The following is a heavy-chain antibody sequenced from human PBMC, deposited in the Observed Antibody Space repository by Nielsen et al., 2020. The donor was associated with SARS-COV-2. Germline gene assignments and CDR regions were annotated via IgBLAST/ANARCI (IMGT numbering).Heavy chain of an antibody. CDR3: ARRVVVVQTGFHYSYMDV. V-gene: IGHV1-3*01. Sequence: ASVKVFCKASGYTFTTYAVHWVRQAPGQRLEWMGWSNAAKDNTKYSQKFQGRVSVTSDTSASTDFVELSGLRSEDTAMFYCARRVVVVQTGFHYSYMDVWGKGTTVTVSS. CDR2: SNAAKDNT. CDR1: GYTFTTYA. D-gene: IGHD2-2*01. J-gene: IGHJ6*03.